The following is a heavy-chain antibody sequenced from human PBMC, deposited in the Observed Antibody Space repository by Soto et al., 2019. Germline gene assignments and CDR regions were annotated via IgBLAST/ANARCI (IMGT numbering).Heavy chain of an antibody. CDR3: AREGLAFGPGAVGGAFDI. J-gene: IGHJ3*02. Sequence: QVQLVQSGTEVRKPGSSVKVSCKASGGTFDSNAISWVRLAPGQGLEWMGGIIPIFGTINNAQKFQDRVTITADESANIGYRELSSLRSEDTAIYYCAREGLAFGPGAVGGAFDIWGQGTLVTVSS. D-gene: IGHD3-3*02. CDR1: GGTFDSNA. V-gene: IGHV1-69*12. CDR2: IIPIFGTI.